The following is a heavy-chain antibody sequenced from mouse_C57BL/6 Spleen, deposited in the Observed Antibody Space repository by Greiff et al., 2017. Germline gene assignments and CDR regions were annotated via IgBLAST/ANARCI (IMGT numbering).Heavy chain of an antibody. V-gene: IGHV1-81*01. Sequence: VQLQQSGAELARPGASVKLSCKASGYTFTSYGISWVKQRTGQGLEWIGEIYPRSGNTYYNEKFKGKATLTADKSSSTAYMELRSLTSEDSAVYFCASEGGYYDAMDYWGQGTSVTVSS. D-gene: IGHD2-2*01. CDR1: GYTFTSYG. CDR2: IYPRSGNT. CDR3: ASEGGYYDAMDY. J-gene: IGHJ4*01.